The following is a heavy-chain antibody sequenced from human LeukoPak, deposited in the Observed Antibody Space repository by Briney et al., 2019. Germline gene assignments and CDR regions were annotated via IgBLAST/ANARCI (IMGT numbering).Heavy chain of an antibody. J-gene: IGHJ4*02. CDR2: VKSKTDGGTT. Sequence: GGSLRLSCAASGFTFSNAWMSWVRQAPGKGLEWVGRVKSKTDGGTTDYAAPVKGRFIVSRDDSRNTVYLQMNSLKTEDTAVYYCSTGGYYVDYWGQGTLVTVSS. CDR1: GFTFSNAW. D-gene: IGHD3-16*01. CDR3: STGGYYVDY. V-gene: IGHV3-15*01.